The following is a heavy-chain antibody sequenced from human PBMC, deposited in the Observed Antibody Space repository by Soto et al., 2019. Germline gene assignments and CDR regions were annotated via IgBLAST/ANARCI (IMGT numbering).Heavy chain of an antibody. CDR2: IGGDGDII. CDR1: GFTFTSYT. Sequence: PGGSLRLSCAASGFTFTSYTMTWVRQAPGKGLEWVSIIGGDGDIIYYADSVRGRFTISRDNAKNTLYLQMNSLRAEDTAVYYCARNYYDSGGGFDYWGQGTLVTVSS. CDR3: ARNYYDSGGGFDY. V-gene: IGHV3-23*01. D-gene: IGHD3-22*01. J-gene: IGHJ4*02.